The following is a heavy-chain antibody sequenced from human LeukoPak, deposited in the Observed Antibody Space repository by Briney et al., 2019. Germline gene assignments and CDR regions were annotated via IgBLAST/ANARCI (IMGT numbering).Heavy chain of an antibody. J-gene: IGHJ4*02. CDR1: GGSFSGYY. V-gene: IGHV4-34*01. CDR3: ARTRSTSCYAIGY. D-gene: IGHD2-2*01. CDR2: INHGGST. Sequence: KPSETLSLTCAVYGGSFSGYYWSWIRQPPGKGLEWIGEINHGGSTNYNPSLKSRVTISVDTSKNQFSLKLSSVTAADTAVYYCARTRSTSCYAIGYWGQGTLVTVSS.